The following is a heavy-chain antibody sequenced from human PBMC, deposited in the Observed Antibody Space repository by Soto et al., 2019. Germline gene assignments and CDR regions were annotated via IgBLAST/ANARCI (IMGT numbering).Heavy chain of an antibody. V-gene: IGHV3-15*07. Sequence: EAELVESGGGLVKPGGSLTLSCAASGFSFKNAWMNWVRQAPGKGLEWVGRIKNKNDGGTTDYAAFVQGRFTISRDAPENTLYLHITGLKTEVTAVYFCTGLWFGEIYNYWGQGSLVTVSS. CDR3: TGLWFGEIYNY. D-gene: IGHD3-10*01. J-gene: IGHJ4*01. CDR1: GFSFKNAW. CDR2: IKNKNDGGTT.